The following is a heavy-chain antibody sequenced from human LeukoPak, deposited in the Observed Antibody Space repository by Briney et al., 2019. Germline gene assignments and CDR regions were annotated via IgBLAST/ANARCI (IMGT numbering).Heavy chain of an antibody. D-gene: IGHD4-17*01. V-gene: IGHV3-7*01. Sequence: RGSLRLSCVASGFTFSTYWMSWVRQAPGKGLEWVSNINQDGSGRYHVDSVKGRITISRDNAKNSLYLQMNSLRAEDTAVYYCARDPDYGDPGPFWDYWGQGTLVTVSS. CDR2: INQDGSGR. J-gene: IGHJ4*02. CDR1: GFTFSTYW. CDR3: ARDPDYGDPGPFWDY.